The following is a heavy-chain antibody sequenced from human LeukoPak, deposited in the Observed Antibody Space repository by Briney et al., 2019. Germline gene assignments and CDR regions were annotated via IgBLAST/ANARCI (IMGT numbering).Heavy chain of an antibody. Sequence: SETLSLTCAVYGGSFSGYYWSWIRQPPGKELEWIGEINHSGSTNYNPSLKSRVTISVDTSKNQFSLKLSSVTAADTAVYYCARGPYYSNGYYYFGMDVWGQGTTVTVSS. CDR3: ARGPYYSNGYYYFGMDV. D-gene: IGHD4-4*01. CDR2: INHSGST. V-gene: IGHV4-34*01. CDR1: GGSFSGYY. J-gene: IGHJ6*02.